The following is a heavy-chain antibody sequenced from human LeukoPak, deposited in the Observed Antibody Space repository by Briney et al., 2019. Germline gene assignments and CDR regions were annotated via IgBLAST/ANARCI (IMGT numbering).Heavy chain of an antibody. Sequence: GGSLRLSCAASGFTFSSYWMSWVRQAPGKGLEWVANIKQDAGETFSVDSVKDRFTISRDNAKNSLYLQMNSLRAEDTAVYYCARISPMTVVDPYYFDYWGQGTLVTVSS. V-gene: IGHV3-7*01. D-gene: IGHD3-22*01. J-gene: IGHJ4*02. CDR2: IKQDAGET. CDR3: ARISPMTVVDPYYFDY. CDR1: GFTFSSYW.